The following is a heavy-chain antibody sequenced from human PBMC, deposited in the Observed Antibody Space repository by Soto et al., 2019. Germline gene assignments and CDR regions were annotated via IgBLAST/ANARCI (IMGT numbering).Heavy chain of an antibody. CDR3: AKDSVVAHLLDY. Sequence: GGSLRLSCAASGFTFSSYGMHWVRQAPGKGLEWVAVISYDGSNKYYADSVKGRFTISRDNSKNTLYLQMNSLRAEDTAVYYCAKDSVVAHLLDYWGQGTLVTVSS. CDR1: GFTFSSYG. V-gene: IGHV3-30*18. D-gene: IGHD2-15*01. CDR2: ISYDGSNK. J-gene: IGHJ4*02.